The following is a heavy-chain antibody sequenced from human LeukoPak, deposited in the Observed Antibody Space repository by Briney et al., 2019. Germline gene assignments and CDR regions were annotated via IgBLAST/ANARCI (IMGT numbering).Heavy chain of an antibody. D-gene: IGHD2-2*01. CDR3: ARDGLREYCSSTSCSFGSYGMDV. CDR2: ISYDGSNK. CDR1: GFTFSSYA. V-gene: IGHV3-30-3*01. J-gene: IGHJ6*02. Sequence: GGSLRLSCAASGFTFSSYAMHWVRQAPGKGLEWVAVISYDGSNKYYADSVKGRFTISRDNSKNTLYLQMNSLRAEDTAVYYCARDGLREYCSSTSCSFGSYGMDVWGQGTAVTVSS.